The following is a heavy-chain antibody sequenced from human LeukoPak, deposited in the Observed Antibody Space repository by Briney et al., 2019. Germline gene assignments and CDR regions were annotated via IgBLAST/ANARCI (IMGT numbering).Heavy chain of an antibody. D-gene: IGHD3-3*01. CDR2: IYYSGST. CDR3: AQAISEHWFDP. V-gene: IGHV4-59*01. Sequence: ATVTLSLTCTVSGGSINSYYWSWIRQPPGKGLEWIGYIYYSGSTNYSPSLKSRVTISVDTSKNQFSLKLSSVTAADTAVYYCAQAISEHWFDPWGQGTLVSVSS. J-gene: IGHJ5*02. CDR1: GGSINSYY.